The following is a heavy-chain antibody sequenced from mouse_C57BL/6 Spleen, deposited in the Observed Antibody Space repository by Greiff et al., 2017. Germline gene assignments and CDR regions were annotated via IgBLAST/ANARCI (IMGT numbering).Heavy chain of an antibody. CDR3: ARGDYSNPVWFAY. V-gene: IGHV1-7*01. D-gene: IGHD2-5*01. Sequence: QVQLQQSGAELAKPGASVKLSCKASGYTFTSYWMHWVKQRPGQGLEWIGYINPSSGYTKYNQKFKDKATLTADKSSSTAYMQLSSLTYEDSAVYYGARGDYSNPVWFAYWGQGTLVTVSA. CDR1: GYTFTSYW. CDR2: INPSSGYT. J-gene: IGHJ3*01.